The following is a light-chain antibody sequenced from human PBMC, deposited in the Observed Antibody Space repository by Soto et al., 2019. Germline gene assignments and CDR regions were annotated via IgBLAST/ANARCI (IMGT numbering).Light chain of an antibody. Sequence: QSALTQPASVSGSPGQSITISCTGTSSDVGGYNYVYWYQQHPGKAPKLMIYEVSNRPSGVSNRFSGSKSGNTASLTISGLQAEDEADYYCRSYTSSSTLGFGGGTKLTVL. CDR3: RSYTSSSTLG. CDR1: SSDVGGYNY. CDR2: EVS. V-gene: IGLV2-14*01. J-gene: IGLJ2*01.